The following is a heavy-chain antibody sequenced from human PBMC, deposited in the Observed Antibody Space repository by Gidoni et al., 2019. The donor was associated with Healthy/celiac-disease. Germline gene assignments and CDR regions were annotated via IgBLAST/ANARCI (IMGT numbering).Heavy chain of an antibody. CDR1: GGSISSYY. CDR3: ARGDPEDYCGGDCYRTAVFDY. J-gene: IGHJ4*02. V-gene: IGHV4-59*01. CDR2: IYYSGST. Sequence: QVQLQESGPGLVKPSETLSLTCTVSGGSISSYYWRWIRQPPGKGLEWIGYIYYSGSTNYNPSLKSRVTISVDTSKNQFSLKLSSVTAADTAVDYCARGDPEDYCGGDCYRTAVFDYWGQGTLVTVSS. D-gene: IGHD2-21*02.